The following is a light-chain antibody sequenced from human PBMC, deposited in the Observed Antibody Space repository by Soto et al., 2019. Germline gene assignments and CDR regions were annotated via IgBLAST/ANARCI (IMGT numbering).Light chain of an antibody. CDR2: AAS. J-gene: IGKJ4*01. CDR1: QGISNY. CDR3: HKYNSAPPT. V-gene: IGKV1-27*01. Sequence: DIQMTQSPSSLSASVGDRVTITCRASQGISNYLAWYQQKPGTAPQLLIYAASALQSGVPSRFGGSGSGTDFTLTINSLQPEDVATYYCHKYNSAPPTFGGGTKVEIK.